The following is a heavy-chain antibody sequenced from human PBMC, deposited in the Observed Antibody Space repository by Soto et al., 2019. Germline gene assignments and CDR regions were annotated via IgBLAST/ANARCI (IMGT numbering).Heavy chain of an antibody. Sequence: GGSLRLSCAASGFTFSSYAMSWVRQAPGKGLEWVSAISGSGGSTYYADSVKGRFTISRDNSKNTLYLQMNSLRAEDTAVYYCAKDLYSGSYYYYGMDVWGQGTTVTVSS. CDR1: GFTFSSYA. J-gene: IGHJ6*02. CDR3: AKDLYSGSYYYYGMDV. D-gene: IGHD1-26*01. CDR2: ISGSGGST. V-gene: IGHV3-23*01.